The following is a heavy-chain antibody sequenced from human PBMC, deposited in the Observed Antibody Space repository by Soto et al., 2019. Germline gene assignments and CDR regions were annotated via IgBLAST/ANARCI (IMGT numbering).Heavy chain of an antibody. CDR2: ISAYNGNT. J-gene: IGHJ6*03. Sequence: QVQLVQSGAEVKKPGASVKVSCKASGYTFTSYGISWVRQAPGQGLEWMGWISAYNGNTNYAQKLQGRVTMTTDTSTSKAYMELRSLRSDDTAVYYCARVSSYCSSTSCYYYYYYMDVWGKGTTVTVSS. CDR1: GYTFTSYG. D-gene: IGHD2-2*01. V-gene: IGHV1-18*01. CDR3: ARVSSYCSSTSCYYYYYYMDV.